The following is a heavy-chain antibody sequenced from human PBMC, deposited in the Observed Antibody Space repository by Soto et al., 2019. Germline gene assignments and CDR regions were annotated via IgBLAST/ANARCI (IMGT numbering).Heavy chain of an antibody. CDR3: ARLPRIQLWLGWGDP. J-gene: IGHJ5*02. CDR2: INYSGST. CDR1: GGSISSSSYY. Sequence: QLQLQESGPGLVKPSETLSLTCTVSGGSISSSSYYWGWIRQPPGKGLEWIWTINYSGSTYYNPSLNSQVTISEETYMNQFSLKVGSVTAEYTAIDYCARLPRIQLWLGWGDPLGQGTLVTVSS. D-gene: IGHD5-18*01. V-gene: IGHV4-39*01.